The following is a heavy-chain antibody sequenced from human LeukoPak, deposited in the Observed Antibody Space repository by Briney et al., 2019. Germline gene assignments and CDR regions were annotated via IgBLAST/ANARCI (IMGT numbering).Heavy chain of an antibody. CDR3: ARVESYPLRNAFDI. V-gene: IGHV1-69*06. CDR1: GGTFSSYA. Sequence: ASVKVSCKASGGTFSSYAISWVRQAPGQGLEWMGGIIPIFGTANYAQKFQGRVTITADKSTSTAYMELSSLRSEDTAVYYCARVESYPLRNAFDIWGQGTMVTVSS. CDR2: IIPIFGTA. D-gene: IGHD1-26*01. J-gene: IGHJ3*02.